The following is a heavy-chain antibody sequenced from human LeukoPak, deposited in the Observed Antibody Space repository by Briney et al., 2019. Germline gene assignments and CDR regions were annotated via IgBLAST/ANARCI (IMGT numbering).Heavy chain of an antibody. V-gene: IGHV3-30*18. J-gene: IGHJ4*02. CDR1: GFTFSSYG. CDR2: ISYDGSNK. CDR3: AKERGYGDYYFDY. D-gene: IGHD4-17*01. Sequence: GGSLRLSCAASGFTFSSYGMHWVRQAPGKGLEWVAVISYDGSNKYYADSVKGRFTISRDNSKNTLYLQMNSLRAEDTAVYYCAKERGYGDYYFDYWGQGALVTVSS.